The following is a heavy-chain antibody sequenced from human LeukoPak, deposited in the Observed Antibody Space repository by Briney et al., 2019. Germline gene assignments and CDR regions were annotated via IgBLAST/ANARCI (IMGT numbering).Heavy chain of an antibody. D-gene: IGHD3-22*01. CDR1: GYTLTELS. CDR3: AIALYYYDSSGYYLDY. CDR2: FDPEDGET. V-gene: IGHV1-24*01. Sequence: ASVKVSCKVSGYTLTELSMHWVRQAPGKGLEWMGGFDPEDGETIYAQKFQGRVTMTEDTSTDTAYMELSSLRSEDTAVYYCAIALYYYDSSGYYLDYWGQGTLVTVFS. J-gene: IGHJ4*02.